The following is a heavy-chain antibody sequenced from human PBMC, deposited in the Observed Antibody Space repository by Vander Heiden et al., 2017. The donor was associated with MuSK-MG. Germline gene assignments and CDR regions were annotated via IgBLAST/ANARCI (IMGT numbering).Heavy chain of an antibody. CDR1: GGSFSGYY. Sequence: QVQLQQWGAGLLKPSETLSLTCAVYGGSFSGYYWSWIRQPPGKGLEWIGEINHSGSTNYNPSLKSRVTISVDTSKNQFSLKLSSVTAADTAVYYCARALKGYSGYGIFDYWGQGTLVTVSS. J-gene: IGHJ4*02. V-gene: IGHV4-34*01. D-gene: IGHD5-12*01. CDR3: ARALKGYSGYGIFDY. CDR2: INHSGST.